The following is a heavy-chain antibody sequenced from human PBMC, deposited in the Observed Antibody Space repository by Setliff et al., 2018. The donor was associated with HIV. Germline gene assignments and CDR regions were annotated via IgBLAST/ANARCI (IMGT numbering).Heavy chain of an antibody. CDR3: ARGYPSSPYYYYMDV. J-gene: IGHJ6*03. Sequence: AASVKVSCKASGYTFTVYYMHWVRQATGQGLEWMGWMNPNSGNTGYAQKFQGRVTMTRDTSTSTVYMELSSLRSEDTAVYNCARGYPSSPYYYYMDVWGKGTTVTVSS. CDR1: GYTFTVYY. CDR2: MNPNSGNT. V-gene: IGHV1-8*02. D-gene: IGHD3-16*02.